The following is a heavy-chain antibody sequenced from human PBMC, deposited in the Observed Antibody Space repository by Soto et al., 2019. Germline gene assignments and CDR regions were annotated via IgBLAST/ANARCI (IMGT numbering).Heavy chain of an antibody. V-gene: IGHV4-34*01. D-gene: IGHD3-22*01. CDR2: INHSGST. J-gene: IGHJ6*02. CDR1: GGSFSGYY. CDR3: ARGAYYDSSGYPARYYYYGMDV. Sequence: SETLSLTCAVYGGSFSGYYWSWIRQPPGKGLEWIGEINHSGSTNYNPSLKSRVTISVDTSKNQFSLKLSSVTAADTAVYYCARGAYYDSSGYPARYYYYGMDVWGQGTTVTVSS.